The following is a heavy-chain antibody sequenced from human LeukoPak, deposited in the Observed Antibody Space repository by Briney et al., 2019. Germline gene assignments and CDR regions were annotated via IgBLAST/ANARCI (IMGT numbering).Heavy chain of an antibody. CDR3: AREDGDYVFDY. D-gene: IGHD4-17*01. J-gene: IGHJ4*02. V-gene: IGHV1-3*01. Sequence: ASVKVSCKASGYAFTSYAMHWVRQAPGQRLEWMGWINAGNGNTKYSQKFQGRVTITRDTSASTAYMELSSLRSEDTAVYYCAREDGDYVFDYWGQGTLVTVSS. CDR1: GYAFTSYA. CDR2: INAGNGNT.